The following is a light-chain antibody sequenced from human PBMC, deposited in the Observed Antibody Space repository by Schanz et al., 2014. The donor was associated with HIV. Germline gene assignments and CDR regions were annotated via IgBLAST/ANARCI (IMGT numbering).Light chain of an antibody. CDR2: GNN. V-gene: IGLV1-40*01. CDR1: SSNIGAGYD. J-gene: IGLJ2*01. CDR3: QSYDSGLSGIL. Sequence: QSVLTQPPSVSGAPGQRVTISCAGNSSNIGAGYDVHWYQQLPGTAPKLLIYGNNNRPSGVPDRFSGSKSGTSASLAITGLQAEDEADYYCQSYDSGLSGILFGGGTKLTVL.